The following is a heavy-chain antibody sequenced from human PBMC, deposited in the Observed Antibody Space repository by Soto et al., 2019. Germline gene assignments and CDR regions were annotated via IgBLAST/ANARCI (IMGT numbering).Heavy chain of an antibody. CDR3: ARDRSSSPEYFDL. D-gene: IGHD2-15*01. CDR1: GGSISSDNFY. J-gene: IGHJ5*02. CDR2: IYYNGRT. Sequence: PSETLSLTCTVSGGSISSDNFYWSWIRQPPGQGLEWVGYIYYNGRTSSTPSLESRVSMSVEASKNQFSLRLNSVSAADSAVYYCARDRSSSPEYFDLWGPGTLVT. V-gene: IGHV4-30-4*01.